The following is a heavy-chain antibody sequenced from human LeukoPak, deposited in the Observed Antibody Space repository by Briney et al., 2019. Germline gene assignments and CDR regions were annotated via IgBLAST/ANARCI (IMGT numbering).Heavy chain of an antibody. CDR1: GGTFSSYA. CDR2: IIPIFGTA. V-gene: IGHV1-69*13. D-gene: IGHD3-22*01. J-gene: IGHJ4*02. Sequence: ASVKVSCKASGGTFSSYAISWVRQAPGQGLEWMGGIIPIFGTANYAQKFQGGVTITADEPTSTAYMELSRLRSDDTAVYYCARGGITMIVVVISLFDYWGQGTLVTVSS. CDR3: ARGGITMIVVVISLFDY.